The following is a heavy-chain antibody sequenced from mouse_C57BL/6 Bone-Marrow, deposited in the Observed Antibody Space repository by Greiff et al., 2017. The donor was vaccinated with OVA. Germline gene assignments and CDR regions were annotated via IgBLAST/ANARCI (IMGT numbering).Heavy chain of an antibody. Sequence: VQLQQSGAELVKPGASVKISCKASGYTFTDYNMDWVKQSHGKSLQWIGDINPNNGGTIYNQKFKGKATLTVDKSSSTAYMELRSLTSEDTAVYYCARRNYYGGFAYWGQGTLVTVSA. D-gene: IGHD1-1*01. J-gene: IGHJ3*01. V-gene: IGHV1-18*01. CDR1: GYTFTDYN. CDR2: INPNNGGT. CDR3: ARRNYYGGFAY.